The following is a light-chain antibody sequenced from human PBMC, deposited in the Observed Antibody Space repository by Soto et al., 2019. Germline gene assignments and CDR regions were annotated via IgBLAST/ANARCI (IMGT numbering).Light chain of an antibody. CDR3: SSYAGSNGGV. Sequence: QSALTQPPSASGSPGQSVTISCTGTSSDVGGYNYVSWYQQHPGKAPKLMIYEVSKRPSGVPDRFSGSKSGNTASLTVSGLQAEDEADYYRSSYAGSNGGVFGGGTKLTVL. J-gene: IGLJ2*01. CDR1: SSDVGGYNY. V-gene: IGLV2-8*01. CDR2: EVS.